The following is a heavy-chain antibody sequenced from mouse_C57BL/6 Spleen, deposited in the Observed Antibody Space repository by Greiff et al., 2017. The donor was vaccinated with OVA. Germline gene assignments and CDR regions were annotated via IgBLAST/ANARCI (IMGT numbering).Heavy chain of an antibody. CDR3: ARCSLDYYGGWYFDV. D-gene: IGHD1-1*01. CDR2: IHPSSGDT. Sequence: QVQLQQPGTELVKPGASVKLSCKASGYTFTSYWMHWAKQRPGQGLEWIGNIHPSSGDTNYNEKFKSKATLTVDKSSSTAYMQLSRLTSEDSAVYNCARCSLDYYGGWYFDVWGKGTTVTVSS. J-gene: IGHJ1*03. V-gene: IGHV1-53*01. CDR1: GYTFTSYW.